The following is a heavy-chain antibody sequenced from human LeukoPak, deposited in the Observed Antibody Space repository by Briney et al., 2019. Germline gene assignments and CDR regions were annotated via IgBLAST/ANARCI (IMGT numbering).Heavy chain of an antibody. J-gene: IGHJ4*02. Sequence: SETLSLTCTVSGGSISSYYWSWIRQPPGKGLEWIGYTYYSGSTNYNPSLKSRVTISVDTSKNQFSLKLSSVTAADTAVYYCARDVGGIAAAAHFDYWGQGTLVTVSS. CDR3: ARDVGGIAAAAHFDY. CDR1: GGSISSYY. V-gene: IGHV4-59*01. CDR2: TYYSGST. D-gene: IGHD6-13*01.